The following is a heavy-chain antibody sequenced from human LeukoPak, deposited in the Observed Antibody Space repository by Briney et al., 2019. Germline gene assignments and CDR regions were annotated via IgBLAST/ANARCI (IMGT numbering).Heavy chain of an antibody. CDR3: ARLRWPRGGRSSFDY. CDR2: INPGDSDT. J-gene: IGHJ4*02. CDR1: GYSFTTYW. D-gene: IGHD3-10*01. V-gene: IGHV5-51*01. Sequence: GESLKISCKVSGYSFTTYWIGWVRQMPGKGLEWMGLINPGDSDTRYSPSFQGQVTISADKSINTAYLQWSSLKASDTAMYYCARLRWPRGGRSSFDYWGQGALVTVSS.